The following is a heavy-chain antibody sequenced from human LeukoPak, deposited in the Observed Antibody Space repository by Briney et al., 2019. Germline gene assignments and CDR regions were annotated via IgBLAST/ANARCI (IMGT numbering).Heavy chain of an antibody. CDR2: ISYNGMT. CDR3: AREPIVAAGAFDI. D-gene: IGHD2-21*01. CDR1: GGSISSYY. J-gene: IGHJ3*02. Sequence: SETLSLTCTVSGGSISSYYWSWIRQSPGKGLEWIGYISYNGMTNYNPSLKSRVSISVDTSKNHFSLKLSSVTAADTAVYYCAREPIVAAGAFDIWGQGTMVTVSS. V-gene: IGHV4-59*01.